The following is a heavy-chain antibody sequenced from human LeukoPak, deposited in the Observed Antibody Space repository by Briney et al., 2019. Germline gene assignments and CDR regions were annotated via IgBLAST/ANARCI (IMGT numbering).Heavy chain of an antibody. CDR3: VEGSWAN. J-gene: IGHJ4*02. Sequence: LSGGSLRLSCAASGFTFSNYDMNWVRQAPGEGLEWVSVIRGRGDATYYADSVKGRFTISRDTTKNTLYLQMNTLRTEDTAVYYCVEGSWANWGQGALVTVSS. CDR1: GFTFSNYD. V-gene: IGHV3-23*01. CDR2: IRGRGDAT. D-gene: IGHD2-15*01.